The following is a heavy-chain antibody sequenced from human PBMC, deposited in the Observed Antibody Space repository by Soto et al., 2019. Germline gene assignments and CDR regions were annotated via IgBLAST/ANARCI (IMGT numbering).Heavy chain of an antibody. CDR1: RFVFSDFQ. V-gene: IGHV3-21*01. Sequence: GGSLRLSCAASRFVFSDFQFNWVRQAPGGGLEWLSSITGTSAFTEYAESIEGRFTISRDNPNKLLFLHMDNLRPEDTAVYYCARDNLAFQGAFDLWGQGTLVTVSS. CDR2: ITGTSAFT. D-gene: IGHD3-16*01. CDR3: ARDNLAFQGAFDL. J-gene: IGHJ4*02.